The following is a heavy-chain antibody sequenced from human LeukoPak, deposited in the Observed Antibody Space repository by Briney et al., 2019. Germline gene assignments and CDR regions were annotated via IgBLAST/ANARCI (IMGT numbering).Heavy chain of an antibody. CDR3: ARGQGYYDSSGFGY. J-gene: IGHJ4*02. D-gene: IGHD3-22*01. CDR1: GGSINYYY. V-gene: IGHV4-59*01. CDR2: IYYSGGT. Sequence: KSSETLSLTCTVSGGSINYYYWMWIRPPPGKGLEWIGYIYYSGGTHYNPSLKSRVTISVDTSKNQFSLKLSSVTAADTAVYYCARGQGYYDSSGFGYWGQGTLVTVSS.